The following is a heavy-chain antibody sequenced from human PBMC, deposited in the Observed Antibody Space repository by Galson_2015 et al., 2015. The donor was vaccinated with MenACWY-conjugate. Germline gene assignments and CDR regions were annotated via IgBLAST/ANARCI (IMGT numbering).Heavy chain of an antibody. CDR3: SRKKMVRGSNDAFDI. J-gene: IGHJ3*02. CDR1: GFSLTTSGTC. CDR2: IDWDDDK. Sequence: PALVKPTQTLTLPCTFSGFSLTTSGTCVSWIRQPPGKALEWLARIDWDDDKYYNRSLKTRLTISKDTSKNQVVLTMTNMDPVDTATYYCSRKKMVRGSNDAFDIWGQGTMVTVSS. V-gene: IGHV2-70*11. D-gene: IGHD3-10*01.